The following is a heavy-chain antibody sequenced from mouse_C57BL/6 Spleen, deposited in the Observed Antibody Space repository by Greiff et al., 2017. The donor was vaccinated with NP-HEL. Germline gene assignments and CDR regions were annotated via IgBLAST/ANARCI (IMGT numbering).Heavy chain of an antibody. CDR2: INPNYGTT. CDR3: ARSSLAYYSNYRYFDV. CDR1: GYSFTDYN. V-gene: IGHV1-39*01. D-gene: IGHD2-5*01. Sequence: EVQLQQSGPELVKPGASVKISCKASGYSFTDYNMNWVKQSNGKSLEWIGVINPNYGTTSYNQKFKGKATLTVDQSSSTAYMQLNSLTSEDSSVDYCARSSLAYYSNYRYFDVWGTGTTVTVSS. J-gene: IGHJ1*03.